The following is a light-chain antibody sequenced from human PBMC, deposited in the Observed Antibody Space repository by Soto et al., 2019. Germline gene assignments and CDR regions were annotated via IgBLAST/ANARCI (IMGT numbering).Light chain of an antibody. CDR3: SSYAGSNTVV. J-gene: IGLJ2*01. V-gene: IGLV2-8*01. CDR2: EVS. CDR1: SSDVGGYNY. Sequence: QSVLTQPPSASGFPGQSVTISCTGTSSDVGGYNYVSWYQQHPGKAPKLMIYEVSKRPSGVPDRFSGSKSGNTASLTVSGLQAEDEADYYCSSYAGSNTVVFGGGTKLTV.